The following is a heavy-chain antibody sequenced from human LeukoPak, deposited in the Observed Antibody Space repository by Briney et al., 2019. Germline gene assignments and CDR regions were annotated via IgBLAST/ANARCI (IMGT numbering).Heavy chain of an antibody. Sequence: SETLSLTCTVSGGSISSHYWSWIRRPPGKGLEWIGYIYYSGSTNYNPSLKSRVTISVDTSKNQFSLKLSSVTAADTAVYYCALYSSSWYLYTDWGQGTLVTVSS. J-gene: IGHJ4*02. CDR2: IYYSGST. D-gene: IGHD6-13*01. CDR1: GGSISSHY. CDR3: ALYSSSWYLYTD. V-gene: IGHV4-59*11.